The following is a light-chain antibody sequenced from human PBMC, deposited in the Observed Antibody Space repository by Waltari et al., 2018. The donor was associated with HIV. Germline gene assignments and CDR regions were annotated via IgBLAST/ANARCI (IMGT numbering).Light chain of an antibody. CDR3: ATWDDSLNGWV. J-gene: IGLJ3*02. Sequence: QSVLTQPPSASGTPGQRVIISCSGGSSNIGSNTENWYQQLPGTAPKLLMYNNNQRPSGVPDRFSGSKSGTSASLAISGLQSEDEADYYCATWDDSLNGWVFGGGTKLTVL. V-gene: IGLV1-44*01. CDR2: NNN. CDR1: SSNIGSNT.